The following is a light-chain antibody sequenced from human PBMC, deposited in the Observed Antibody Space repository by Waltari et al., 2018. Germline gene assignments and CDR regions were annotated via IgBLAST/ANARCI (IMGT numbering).Light chain of an antibody. V-gene: IGKV3-20*01. Sequence: SCRAGQVLSKRYLGWYQQKPGQAPRLLIYGASSRAAGIPDRFSGSGSGTDFTLTISRLEPEDFAVYYCQQYGSSVLYTFGQGTKLEIK. J-gene: IGKJ2*01. CDR3: QQYGSSVLYT. CDR1: QVLSKRY. CDR2: GAS.